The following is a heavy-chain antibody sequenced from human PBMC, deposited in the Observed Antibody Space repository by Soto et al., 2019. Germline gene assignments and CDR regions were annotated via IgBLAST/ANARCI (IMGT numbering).Heavy chain of an antibody. CDR1: GGSISSGDYS. CDR3: AGSVYYPHYFDY. D-gene: IGHD3-22*01. CDR2: IYHSGST. V-gene: IGHV4-30-2*01. J-gene: IGHJ4*02. Sequence: QLQLQESGSGLVKPSQTLSLTCAVSGGSISSGDYSWSWIRQPPGKGLEWIGYIYHSGSTYYNPSIKSRVTISVDRSKNQFSLKLSSVTAADTAVYYCAGSVYYPHYFDYWGQGTLVTVSS.